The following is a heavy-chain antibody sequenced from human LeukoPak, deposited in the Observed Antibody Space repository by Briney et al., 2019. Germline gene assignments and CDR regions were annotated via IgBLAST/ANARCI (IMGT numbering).Heavy chain of an antibody. CDR1: GGSFSGYY. CDR3: ARWPTYYYDSSGYYFDY. D-gene: IGHD3-22*01. J-gene: IGHJ4*02. CDR2: INHSGST. Sequence: SETLSLTCAVYGGSFSGYYWSWIRQPPGKGLEWIGEINHSGSTNYNPSLKSRVTISVDTSKNQFSLKLSSVTAADTAVYYCARWPTYYYDSSGYYFDYWGQGTLVTVSS. V-gene: IGHV4-34*01.